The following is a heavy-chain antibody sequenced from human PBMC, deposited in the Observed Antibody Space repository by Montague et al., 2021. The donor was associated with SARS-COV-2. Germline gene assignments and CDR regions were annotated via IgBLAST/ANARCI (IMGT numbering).Heavy chain of an antibody. D-gene: IGHD3-10*01. CDR1: GFTFSSYA. CDR3: AREPLPLGFGEFLDY. CDR2: ISYDGSNK. V-gene: IGHV3-30*04. J-gene: IGHJ4*02. Sequence: SLRLSCAASGFTFSSYAMHWVRQAPGKGLEWVAVISYDGSNKYYADSVKGRFTISRDNSKNTLYLQMNSLRAEDTAVYYCAREPLPLGFGEFLDYWGQGTLVTVSS.